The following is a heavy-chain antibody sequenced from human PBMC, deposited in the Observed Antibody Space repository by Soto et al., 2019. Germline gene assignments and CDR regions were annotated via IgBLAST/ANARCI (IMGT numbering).Heavy chain of an antibody. V-gene: IGHV1-69*13. CDR1: GGTFSSYA. CDR3: ARGGPKLGYDITAFDI. CDR2: IIPIFGTA. Sequence: SVKVSCKASGGTFSSYAISWVRQAPGQGLEWMGGIIPIFGTANYAQKFQGRVTISADESTSTAYMELSSLRSEDTAVYYCARGGPKLGYDITAFDIWGQGTMVTVSS. J-gene: IGHJ3*02. D-gene: IGHD2-8*01.